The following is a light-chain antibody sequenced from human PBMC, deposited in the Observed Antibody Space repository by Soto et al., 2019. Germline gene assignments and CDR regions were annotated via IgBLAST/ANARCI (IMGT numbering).Light chain of an antibody. J-gene: IGKJ4*01. CDR3: QQYSSYSG. V-gene: IGKV1-5*03. CDR2: KAS. Sequence: DIQMTQSPSTLSASVGDRVTITCRASQSISNWLAWYQQKPGKAPKLLIYKASSLESGVPSRFSGSGSGTEFTLTISSLQPDDFATYYCQQYSSYSGFGGGTKVEIK. CDR1: QSISNW.